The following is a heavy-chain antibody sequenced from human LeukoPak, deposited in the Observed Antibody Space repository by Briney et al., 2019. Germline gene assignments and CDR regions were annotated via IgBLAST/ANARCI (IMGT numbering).Heavy chain of an antibody. Sequence: GRCLRLSSAASGFTLDDYVMHWVREAPGRGRGWVSGICGNSGCIGYDDSVKGRFTISRDNAKNSLYLQMNSLRAEDTALYYCAKGDGYCSSTSCPTTVDAFDIWGQGTMVTVSS. CDR2: ICGNSGCI. CDR1: GFTLDDYV. J-gene: IGHJ3*02. D-gene: IGHD2-2*01. CDR3: AKGDGYCSSTSCPTTVDAFDI. V-gene: IGHV3-9*01.